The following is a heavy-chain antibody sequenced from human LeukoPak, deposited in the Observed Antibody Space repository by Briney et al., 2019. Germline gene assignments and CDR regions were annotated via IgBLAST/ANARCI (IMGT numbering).Heavy chain of an antibody. J-gene: IGHJ4*02. CDR3: ARPAGGSGSYFYLPARFYFDY. CDR1: GFTFSSYG. Sequence: PGGSLRLSCAASGFTFSSYGMHWVRQAPGKGLEWVANIKQDGSEKYYVDSVKGRFTISRDNAKNSLYLQMNSLRAEDTAVYYCARPAGGSGSYFYLPARFYFDYWGQGTLVTVSS. D-gene: IGHD3-10*01. V-gene: IGHV3-7*01. CDR2: IKQDGSEK.